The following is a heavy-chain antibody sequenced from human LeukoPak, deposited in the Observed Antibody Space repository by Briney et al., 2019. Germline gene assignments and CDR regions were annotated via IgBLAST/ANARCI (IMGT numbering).Heavy chain of an antibody. CDR2: IIPIFGTA. V-gene: IGHV1-69*05. J-gene: IGHJ3*02. CDR1: GGTFSSYA. CDR3: ARARSPSSIAAAGHGAFDI. Sequence: SVKVSCKASGGTFSSYAISWVRQAPGQGLEWMGGIIPIFGTANYAQKFQGRVTITTDESTSTAYMELSSLRSEDTAVYYCARARSPSSIAAAGHGAFDIWGQGTMVTVSS. D-gene: IGHD6-13*01.